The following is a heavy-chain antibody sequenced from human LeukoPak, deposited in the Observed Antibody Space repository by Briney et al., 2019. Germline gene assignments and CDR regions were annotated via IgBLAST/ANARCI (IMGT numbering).Heavy chain of an antibody. CDR2: IYYSGST. CDR3: ASVIVVVTEYYFDY. CDR1: GGSISSGGYY. Sequence: SETLSLTCTVSGGSISSGGYYWSWIRQHPGKGLEWIGYIYYSGSTYYNPALKSRVTISVDTSKNQFSLKLSSVTAADTAVYYCASVIVVVTEYYFDYWGQGTLVTVSS. D-gene: IGHD2-21*02. V-gene: IGHV4-31*03. J-gene: IGHJ4*02.